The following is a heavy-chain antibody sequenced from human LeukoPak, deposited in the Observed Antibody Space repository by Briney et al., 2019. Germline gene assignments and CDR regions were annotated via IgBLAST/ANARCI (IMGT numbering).Heavy chain of an antibody. V-gene: IGHV4-39*07. J-gene: IGHJ4*02. Sequence: PSETLSLTCTVSGASISTYTYYWGWIRQPPGKGLEWIGTTFYSGSTYYNPSLKSRVTISVDTSKNQFSLKLSSVTAADTAVYYCASTRRSLFDYWGQGTLVTVSS. CDR1: GASISTYTYY. CDR2: TFYSGST. CDR3: ASTRRSLFDY. D-gene: IGHD2-15*01.